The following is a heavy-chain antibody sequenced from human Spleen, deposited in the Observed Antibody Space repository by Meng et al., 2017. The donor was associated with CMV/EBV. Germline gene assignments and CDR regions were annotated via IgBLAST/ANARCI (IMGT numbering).Heavy chain of an antibody. CDR1: GGSFSGYY. J-gene: IGHJ4*02. D-gene: IGHD5-18*01. Sequence: GSLRLSCAVYGGSFSGYYWSWIRQPPGKGLEWIREINHSGSTNYNPSLKSRVTISVDTSKNQFSLKLSSVTAADTAVYYCARGDTAALPVWGQGTLVTVSS. V-gene: IGHV4-34*01. CDR2: INHSGST. CDR3: ARGDTAALPV.